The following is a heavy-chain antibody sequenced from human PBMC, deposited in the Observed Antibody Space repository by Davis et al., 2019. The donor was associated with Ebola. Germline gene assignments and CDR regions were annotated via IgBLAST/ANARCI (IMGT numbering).Heavy chain of an antibody. V-gene: IGHV3-11*01. CDR1: GFTFSDYY. Sequence: GESLKISCAASGFTFSDYYMSWIRQAPGKGLEWVSYISSSGSTIYYADSVKGRFTISRDNAKNSLYLQMNSLRAEDTAVYYCARENVLRFLEWLLEANWFDPWGQGILVTVSS. J-gene: IGHJ5*02. CDR3: ARENVLRFLEWLLEANWFDP. D-gene: IGHD3-3*01. CDR2: ISSSGSTI.